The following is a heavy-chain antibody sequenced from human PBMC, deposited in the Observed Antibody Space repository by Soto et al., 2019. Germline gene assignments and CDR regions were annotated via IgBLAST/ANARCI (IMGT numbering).Heavy chain of an antibody. V-gene: IGHV1-69*02. Sequence: SLKVSCKASGGTFSSYTISWVRQAPGQGLEWMGRIIPILGIANYAQKFQGRVTITADKSTSTAYMELSSLRSEDTAVYYCASSLIGGQILTGYQQADYWGQGTLVTVSS. J-gene: IGHJ4*02. D-gene: IGHD3-9*01. CDR3: ASSLIGGQILTGYQQADY. CDR1: GGTFSSYT. CDR2: IIPILGIA.